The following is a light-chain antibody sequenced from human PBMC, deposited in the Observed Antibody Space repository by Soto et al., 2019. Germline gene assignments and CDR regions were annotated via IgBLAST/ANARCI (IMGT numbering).Light chain of an antibody. Sequence: QSVLTQPPSASGTPGQRVTISCSGSSSNTGSNYVYWYQQLPGTAPKLLIYRNNQRPSGVPDRFSGSKSGTSASLAISGLRSEDEADYYCAAWDDSFHVVFGGGTKLTVL. CDR1: SSNTGSNY. J-gene: IGLJ2*01. CDR2: RNN. CDR3: AAWDDSFHVV. V-gene: IGLV1-47*01.